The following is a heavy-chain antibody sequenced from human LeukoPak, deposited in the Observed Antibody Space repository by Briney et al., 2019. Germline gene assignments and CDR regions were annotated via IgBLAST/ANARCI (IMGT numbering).Heavy chain of an antibody. Sequence: GGSLRLSCAASGFTFSSYSMNWVRQAPGKGLEWVSYISSSSSTIYYADSVKGRFTISRDNAKNSLYLQMNSLRAEDTAVYYCASRVGSSGVSWFDPWGQGTLVTVSS. D-gene: IGHD1-26*01. V-gene: IGHV3-48*01. CDR3: ASRVGSSGVSWFDP. CDR2: ISSSSSTI. J-gene: IGHJ5*02. CDR1: GFTFSSYS.